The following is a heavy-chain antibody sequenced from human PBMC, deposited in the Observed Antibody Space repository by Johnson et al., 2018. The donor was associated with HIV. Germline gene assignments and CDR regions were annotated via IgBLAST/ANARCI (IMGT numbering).Heavy chain of an antibody. V-gene: IGHV3-72*01. CDR3: ARENYRRRDAFDV. D-gene: IGHD1-7*01. CDR2: TTDKLNSYNT. Sequence: VQLVESGGGLVQPGGSLRLSCVVSGFTFSDYYMDWVRQAPGKGLEWVGRTTDKLNSYNTKYAASVKGRFTNSRDDSKKSLYLQINSLRTEDTAVYYCARENYRRRDAFDVWGQGTVVIVSS. CDR1: GFTFSDYY. J-gene: IGHJ3*01.